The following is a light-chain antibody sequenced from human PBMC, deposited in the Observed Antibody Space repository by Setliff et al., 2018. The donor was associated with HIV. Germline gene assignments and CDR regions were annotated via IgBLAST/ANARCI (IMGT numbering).Light chain of an antibody. J-gene: IGLJ1*01. CDR1: ISNIGYNN. CDR3: ATWDDSLSAYV. CDR2: SNN. Sequence: QSALAQPPSASGAPGQRVSISCSGSISNIGYNNVDWYKQLPGTAPKLLIYSNNQRPSGVPDRLSGSKSGTPASLAISGLQSDDEADYYCATWDDSLSAYVFGVGTKVTVL. V-gene: IGLV1-44*01.